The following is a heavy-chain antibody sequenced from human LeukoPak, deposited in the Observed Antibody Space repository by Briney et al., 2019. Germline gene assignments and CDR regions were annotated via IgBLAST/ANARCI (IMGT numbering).Heavy chain of an antibody. CDR3: ARRGYYDSSGYYYYFDY. CDR2: IYPGD. J-gene: IGHJ4*02. V-gene: IGHV5-51*01. Sequence: GESLKISCKGSGYSFTSYWIGWVRQMPGKGLEWMGIIYPGDYSPSFQGQVTISADKSISTAYLQWSSLKASDTAMYYCARRGYYDSSGYYYYFDYWGQGTLVTVSS. D-gene: IGHD3-22*01. CDR1: GYSFTSYW.